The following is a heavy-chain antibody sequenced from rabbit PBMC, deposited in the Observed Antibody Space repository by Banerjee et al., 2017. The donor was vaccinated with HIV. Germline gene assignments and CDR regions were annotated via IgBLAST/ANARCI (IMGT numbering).Heavy chain of an antibody. Sequence: QEQLEESGGDLVKPEGSLTLTCTASGFSLSSGAMSWVRQAPGKGLEWIGYMYIASDTTDYASWAKGPFTISKTSSTTVTLQMTSLTAADTATYFCARDEAGDGACALDLWGPGTLVTVS. J-gene: IGHJ4*01. CDR1: GFSLSSGA. V-gene: IGHV1S45*01. CDR3: ARDEAGDGACALDL. CDR2: MYIASDTT. D-gene: IGHD2-1*01.